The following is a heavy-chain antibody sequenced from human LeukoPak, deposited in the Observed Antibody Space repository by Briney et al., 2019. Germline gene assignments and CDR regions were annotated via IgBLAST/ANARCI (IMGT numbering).Heavy chain of an antibody. CDR1: GGSISSGGYY. J-gene: IGHJ3*02. Sequence: SSQTLSLTCTVSGGSISSGGYYWSWIRQHPGKGLEWIGYIYYSGSTYYNPSLKSRVTISVDTSKNQFSLKLSSVTAADTAVYYCARDATYGGADYDSSGYYYPAFDIWGQGTMVTVSS. CDR2: IYYSGST. CDR3: ARDATYGGADYDSSGYYYPAFDI. D-gene: IGHD3-22*01. V-gene: IGHV4-31*03.